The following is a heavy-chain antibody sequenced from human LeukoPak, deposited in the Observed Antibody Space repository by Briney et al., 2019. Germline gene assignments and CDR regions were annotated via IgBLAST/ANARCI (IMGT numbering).Heavy chain of an antibody. Sequence: PSETLSLTCAVYGGSFSGYYWSWIRQPAGKGLEWIGRISSSGSTTYNPTLKSRVTISADTSKNQLSLKLNSVTAADTAVYYCARESDLSHYDRTDYWGQGTLVTVSS. D-gene: IGHD3-22*01. J-gene: IGHJ4*02. CDR3: ARESDLSHYDRTDY. V-gene: IGHV4-4*07. CDR2: ISSSGST. CDR1: GGSFSGYY.